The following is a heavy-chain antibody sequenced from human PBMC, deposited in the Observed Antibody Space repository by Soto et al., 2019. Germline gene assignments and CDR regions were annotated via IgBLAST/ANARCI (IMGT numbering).Heavy chain of an antibody. J-gene: IGHJ5*01. V-gene: IGHV4-39*01. Sequence: SETLSLTCTVSGGSTSSSSYYWGWIRQPPGKGLEWIGNIYYSGSTYYNPSLKSRVTISVDTSKNQFSLKLSSVTAEDTAVYYCARHLALRYSTLPFNQWLDSWGQGTLVTVSS. CDR2: IYYSGST. CDR3: ARHLALRYSTLPFNQWLDS. CDR1: GGSTSSSSYY. D-gene: IGHD6-13*01.